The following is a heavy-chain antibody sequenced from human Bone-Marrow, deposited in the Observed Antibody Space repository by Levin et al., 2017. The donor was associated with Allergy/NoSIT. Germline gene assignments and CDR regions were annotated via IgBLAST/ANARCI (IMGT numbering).Heavy chain of an antibody. CDR1: GFTFGSYS. V-gene: IGHV3-21*01. J-gene: IGHJ4*02. Sequence: GGSLRLSCAASGFTFGSYSINWVRQAPGKGLEWVSVISRTSRYIYYADSVKGRFTISRDNAKNSLFLQMNSLRVEDTAVYYCARDLSGIYPYYLDQWGQGTLVTVSS. CDR3: ARDLSGIYPYYLDQ. D-gene: IGHD1-26*01. CDR2: ISRTSRYI.